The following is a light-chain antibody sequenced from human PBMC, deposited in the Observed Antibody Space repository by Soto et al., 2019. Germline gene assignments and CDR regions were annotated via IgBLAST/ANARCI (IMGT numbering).Light chain of an antibody. V-gene: IGKV1-27*01. CDR2: AAS. CDR3: QKYNTVPWT. J-gene: IGKJ1*01. Sequence: DIQMTQSPSSLSASIGDRVTINCRASQGISNDLAWYQQKPGKVPTLLIHAASTLQSGVPSRFSGSGSATDFTLTISSLQPEDAATYYCQKYNTVPWTFGQGTKVEIK. CDR1: QGISND.